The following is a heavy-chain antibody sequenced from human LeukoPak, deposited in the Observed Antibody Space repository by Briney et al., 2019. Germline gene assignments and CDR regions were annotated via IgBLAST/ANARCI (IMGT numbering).Heavy chain of an antibody. J-gene: IGHJ3*01. V-gene: IGHV3-7*01. Sequence: GGSLRLSCAASGFTFSRHWMSWVRQAPGKGLEWVANIREDGTEKYYVDSVRGRFTISRDNAKESLYLQMNTLRAEDTAIYYCANEGGGAFDFWGQGTMVTVSS. CDR2: IREDGTEK. CDR3: ANEGGGAFDF. CDR1: GFTFSRHW.